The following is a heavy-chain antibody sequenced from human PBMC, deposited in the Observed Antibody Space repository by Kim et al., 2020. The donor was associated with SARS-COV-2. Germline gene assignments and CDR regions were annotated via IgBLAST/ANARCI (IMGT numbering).Heavy chain of an antibody. J-gene: IGHJ5*02. V-gene: IGHV4-34*01. CDR2: INHSGST. CDR3: ARGRVDLWFGELSGKNWFDP. D-gene: IGHD3-10*01. Sequence: SETLSLTCAVYGGSFSGYYWSWIRQPPGKGLEWIGEINHSGSTNYNPSLKSRVTISVDTSKNQFSLKLSSVTAADTAVYYCARGRVDLWFGELSGKNWFDPWGQGTLVTVSS. CDR1: GGSFSGYY.